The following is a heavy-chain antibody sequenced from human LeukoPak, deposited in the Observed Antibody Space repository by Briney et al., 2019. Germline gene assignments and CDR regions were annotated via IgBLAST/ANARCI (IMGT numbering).Heavy chain of an antibody. D-gene: IGHD1-26*01. CDR1: GYTFTGYY. Sequence: ASVKVSCKASGYTFTGYYMHWVRQAPGQGLEWMGWINPNSGGTNYAQKFQGRVTMTRDTSISTAYMELSRLRSDDTAVYYCARSTGSYYSHFDYWGQGTLVTVSS. CDR2: INPNSGGT. CDR3: ARSTGSYYSHFDY. V-gene: IGHV1-2*02. J-gene: IGHJ4*02.